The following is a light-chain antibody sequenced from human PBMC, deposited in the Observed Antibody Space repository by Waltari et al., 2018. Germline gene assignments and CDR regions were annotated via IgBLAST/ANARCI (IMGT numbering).Light chain of an antibody. Sequence: HSALTQPASVSGSPGQSITISCTGTRSDVGGYDFVSWYRQHPGKAPKVIIFDVTQRPSGISDRFPGSKSGNTASLTISGLQADDEADYYCASYTADSTYVFGSGTTVTV. V-gene: IGLV2-14*03. CDR2: DVT. CDR3: ASYTADSTYV. CDR1: RSDVGGYDF. J-gene: IGLJ1*01.